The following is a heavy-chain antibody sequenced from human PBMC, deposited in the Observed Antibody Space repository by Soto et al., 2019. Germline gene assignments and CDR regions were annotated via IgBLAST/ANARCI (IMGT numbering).Heavy chain of an antibody. CDR1: GFTFSSYG. J-gene: IGHJ4*02. V-gene: IGHV3-33*01. D-gene: IGHD3-22*01. CDR2: IWYDGSNK. Sequence: PGGSLRLSCAASGFTFSSYGMHWVRQAPGKGLEWVAVIWYDGSNKYYVDSVKGRFTISRDDSKNTLYLQMNSLKTEDTAVYYCTTDPVTMIVVVPSSGWGQGTLVTVSS. CDR3: TTDPVTMIVVVPSSG.